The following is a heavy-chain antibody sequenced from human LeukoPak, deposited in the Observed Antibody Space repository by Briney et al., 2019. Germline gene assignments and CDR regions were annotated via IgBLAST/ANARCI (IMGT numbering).Heavy chain of an antibody. D-gene: IGHD3-10*01. V-gene: IGHV1-3*01. Sequence: ASVKVSCKASGYTFTSYAMHWVRQAPGQRLEWMGWINAGNGNTKYSQKFQGRVTITRDTSASTAYMELSSLRSEDTAVYYCARDDVLLWFGESDVYYYYYYMDVWGKGTTVTVSS. CDR3: ARDDVLLWFGESDVYYYYYYMDV. J-gene: IGHJ6*03. CDR2: INAGNGNT. CDR1: GYTFTSYA.